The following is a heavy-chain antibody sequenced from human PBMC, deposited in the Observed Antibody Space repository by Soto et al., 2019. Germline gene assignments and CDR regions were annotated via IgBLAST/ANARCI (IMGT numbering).Heavy chain of an antibody. J-gene: IGHJ4*02. CDR1: GFTFSSYG. Sequence: QVQLVESGGGVVQPGRSLRLSCAASGFTFSSYGRHWVRQAPGKGLEWVAVIWYDGSNKYYADSVKGRFTISRDNSKNTLYLQMNSLRAEDTAVYYCARSRRGGFSYFDYWGQGTLVTVSS. V-gene: IGHV3-33*01. D-gene: IGHD3-16*02. CDR2: IWYDGSNK. CDR3: ARSRRGGFSYFDY.